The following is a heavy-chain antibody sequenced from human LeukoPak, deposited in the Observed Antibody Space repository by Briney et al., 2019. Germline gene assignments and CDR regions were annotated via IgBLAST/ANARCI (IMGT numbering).Heavy chain of an antibody. J-gene: IGHJ4*02. CDR1: GGSISSYY. D-gene: IGHD6-13*01. CDR2: IYTSGST. CDR3: ARLTIAATGTSSYGFDY. V-gene: IGHV4-4*07. Sequence: SETLSLTCTVSGGSISSYYWSWIRQPAGKGLEWIGRIYTSGSTNYNPSLKSRVTMSVDTSKNQFSLKLSSVTAADTAVYYCARLTIAATGTSSYGFDYWGQGTLVTVSS.